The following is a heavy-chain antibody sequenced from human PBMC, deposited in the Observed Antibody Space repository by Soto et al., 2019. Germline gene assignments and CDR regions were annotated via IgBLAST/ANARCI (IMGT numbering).Heavy chain of an antibody. CDR1: GGSISSSSYY. D-gene: IGHD2-2*01. J-gene: IGHJ5*02. CDR3: ARPFYPRLYCSSTSCHLGAWGWFDP. V-gene: IGHV4-39*01. Sequence: QLQLQESGPGLVKPSETLSLTCTVSGGSISSSSYYWGWIRQPPGKGLEWIGSIYYSGSTYYNPSLKSRVTISVDTSKNQFSLKLSSVTAADTAVYYCARPFYPRLYCSSTSCHLGAWGWFDPWGQGTLVTVSS. CDR2: IYYSGST.